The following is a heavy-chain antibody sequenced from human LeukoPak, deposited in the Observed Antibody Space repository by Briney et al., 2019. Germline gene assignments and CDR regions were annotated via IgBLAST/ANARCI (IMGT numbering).Heavy chain of an antibody. CDR2: IKQDGSEK. J-gene: IGHJ4*02. CDR1: GFTSSSYW. V-gene: IGHV3-7*01. Sequence: GGSLRLSCAASGFTSSSYWMSWVRQAPGKGLEWVANIKQDGSEKYYVDSVKGRFTISRDNAKNSLYLQTNSLRAEDTAVYYCARGFIKLDYWGQGTLVTVSS. CDR3: ARGFIKLDY. D-gene: IGHD1-1*01.